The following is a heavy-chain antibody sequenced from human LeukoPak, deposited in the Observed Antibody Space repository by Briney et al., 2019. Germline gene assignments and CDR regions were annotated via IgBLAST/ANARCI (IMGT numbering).Heavy chain of an antibody. J-gene: IGHJ4*02. CDR1: GYTFTSYY. D-gene: IGHD6-19*01. CDR2: INPSGGST. CDR3: ARLTEGGPYSSGDFDY. V-gene: IGHV1-46*01. Sequence: ASVKVSCKASGYTFTSYYMHWVRQAPGQGLEWMGIINPSGGSTSYAQKFQGRVTMTRDTSTSTVYMELSSLRSEDTAVYYCARLTEGGPYSSGDFDYWGQGTLVTVSS.